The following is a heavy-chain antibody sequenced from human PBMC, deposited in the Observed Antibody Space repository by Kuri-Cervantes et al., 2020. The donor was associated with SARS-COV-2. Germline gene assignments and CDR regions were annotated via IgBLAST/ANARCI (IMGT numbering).Heavy chain of an antibody. CDR2: IWYDGSNK. J-gene: IGHJ4*02. CDR3: AKDGIAPSGYDFVPFDY. Sequence: GESLKISCAASGFTFSSYGMHWVRQAPGNGLEWVAVIWYDGSNKYYADSVKGRFTISRDNAKNTLYLQMNSLRAEDTAVYYCAKDGIAPSGYDFVPFDYWGQGTLVTVSS. V-gene: IGHV3-33*03. CDR1: GFTFSSYG. D-gene: IGHD5-12*01.